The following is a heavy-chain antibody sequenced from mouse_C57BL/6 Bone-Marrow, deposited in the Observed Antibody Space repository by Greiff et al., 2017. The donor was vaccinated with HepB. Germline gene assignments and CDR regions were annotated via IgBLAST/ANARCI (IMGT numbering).Heavy chain of an antibody. CDR2: IWTGGGT. V-gene: IGHV2-9-1*01. Sequence: VKLVESGPGLVAPSQSLSITCTVSGFSLTSYAISWVRQPPGKGLEWLGVIWTGGGTNYNSALKSRLSIRKDNSKSQVFLKMNSLQTDDTARYYCASPDSSGYVGFAYWGQGTLVTVSA. CDR1: GFSLTSYA. J-gene: IGHJ3*01. D-gene: IGHD3-2*02. CDR3: ASPDSSGYVGFAY.